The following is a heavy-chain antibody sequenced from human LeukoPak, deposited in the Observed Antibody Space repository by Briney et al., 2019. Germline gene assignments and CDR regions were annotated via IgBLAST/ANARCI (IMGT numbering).Heavy chain of an antibody. D-gene: IGHD3-3*01. CDR3: ARALQYYDFWSGYYNSAFDI. CDR1: GYTFTSYY. J-gene: IGHJ3*02. V-gene: IGHV1-46*01. Sequence: ASVKVSCKASGYTFTSYYMHWVRQAPGQGLEWMGIINPSGGSTSYAQKFQGRVTMTRDMSTSTVYMELGSLRSEDTAVYYCARALQYYDFWSGYYNSAFDIWGQGTMVTVSS. CDR2: INPSGGST.